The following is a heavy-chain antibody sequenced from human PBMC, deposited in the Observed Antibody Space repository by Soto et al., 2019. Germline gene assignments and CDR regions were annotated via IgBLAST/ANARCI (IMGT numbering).Heavy chain of an antibody. CDR1: GYTFTDYA. Sequence: QVQLVQSGAEEKKPGASVKVSCKASGYTFTDYAMHWVRQAPGQRLEWMGWINAGNGNTKYSQKFQGRVTITRDTSASTAYMELSSLRSEDTAVYYCARAVAVPADFDYWGPGTLVTVPS. CDR2: INAGNGNT. CDR3: ARAVAVPADFDY. D-gene: IGHD6-19*01. J-gene: IGHJ4*02. V-gene: IGHV1-3*05.